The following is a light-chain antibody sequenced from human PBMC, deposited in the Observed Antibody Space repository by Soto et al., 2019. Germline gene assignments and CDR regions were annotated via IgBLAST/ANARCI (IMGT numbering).Light chain of an antibody. V-gene: IGKV3-11*01. Sequence: EIVLTQSPATLSLSPGERATLSCRASQSVSAYLAWYQQKPGQAPRLLIYDASNRATGIPARFSGSGSGTDFTLTISSLEPEDFAVYYCQQRGNWLDTFGQGTKLEIK. CDR3: QQRGNWLDT. CDR1: QSVSAY. CDR2: DAS. J-gene: IGKJ2*01.